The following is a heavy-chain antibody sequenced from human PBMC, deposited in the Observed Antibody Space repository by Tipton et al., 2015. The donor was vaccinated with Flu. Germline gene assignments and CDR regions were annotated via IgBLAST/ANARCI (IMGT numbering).Heavy chain of an antibody. D-gene: IGHD3-16*01. J-gene: IGHJ2*01. V-gene: IGHV3-30*02. Sequence: GSLRLSCAGSGFTFRSHGMHWVRQAPGKGLEWVAVVGGNGVTKYYRDSVKGRFTVSRDNSKDTLHLQMDSLRAEDTAVYYCAKEGKWGEWYFDLWGRGTLVTVSS. CDR3: AKEGKWGEWYFDL. CDR2: VGGNGVTK. CDR1: GFTFRSHG.